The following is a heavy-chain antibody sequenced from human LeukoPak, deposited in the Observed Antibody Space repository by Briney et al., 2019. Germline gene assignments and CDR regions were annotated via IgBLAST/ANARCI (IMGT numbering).Heavy chain of an antibody. V-gene: IGHV4-59*01. D-gene: IGHD6-13*01. CDR2: IYYSGST. CDR1: GGSFSSYY. CDR3: ARDATETPYSSSWYGNNWFDP. J-gene: IGHJ5*02. Sequence: SETLSLTCAVYGGSFSSYYWSWIRQPPGKGLEWIGYIYYSGSTNYNPSLKSRVTISVDTSKNQFSLKLSSVTAADTAVYYCARDATETPYSSSWYGNNWFDPWGQGTLVTVSS.